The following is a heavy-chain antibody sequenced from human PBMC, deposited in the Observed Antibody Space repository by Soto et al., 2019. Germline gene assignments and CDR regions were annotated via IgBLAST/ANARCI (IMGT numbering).Heavy chain of an antibody. J-gene: IGHJ4*02. Sequence: QVQLRESGPGLLRPSETLSLTCTVSDGSIRNYYLTWIRQSPGKGLEWIGHVFFTGSTKYSPSLESRVTISVDTSQNQFSLRLTSVTTADTAVYYCAREDGDFVYVHWGQGTLVTVSS. V-gene: IGHV4-59*01. CDR2: VFFTGST. D-gene: IGHD4-17*01. CDR1: DGSIRNYY. CDR3: AREDGDFVYVH.